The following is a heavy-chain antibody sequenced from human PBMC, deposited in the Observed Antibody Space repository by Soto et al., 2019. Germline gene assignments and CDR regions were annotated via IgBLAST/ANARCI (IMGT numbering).Heavy chain of an antibody. V-gene: IGHV1-69*01. J-gene: IGHJ4*02. CDR1: GGTFSSYA. CDR3: ARVLGSGCSPDERFDY. CDR2: IITIFGTA. D-gene: IGHD3-10*01. Sequence: QVQLVQSGAEVKKPGSSVKVSCKASGGTFSSYAISWVRQAPGQGLEWMGGIITIFGTANYAQKFQGRVTVTGDESTSTAYMELSSLRSEDTAVYYCARVLGSGCSPDERFDYWGQGTLVTVSS.